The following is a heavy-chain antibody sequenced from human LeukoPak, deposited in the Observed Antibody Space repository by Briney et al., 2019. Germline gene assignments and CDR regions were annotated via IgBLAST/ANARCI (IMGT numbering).Heavy chain of an antibody. V-gene: IGHV3-53*01. CDR1: GFTVSSNY. Sequence: GGSLRLSCAASGFTVSSNYMSWVRQAPGKGLEWVSVIYSGGSTYYADSVKGRFTISRDNSKNTLYLQMNSLRAEDTAVYYCASTRTLGSGWFNYWGQGTLVTVSS. J-gene: IGHJ4*02. D-gene: IGHD6-19*01. CDR3: ASTRTLGSGWFNY. CDR2: IYSGGST.